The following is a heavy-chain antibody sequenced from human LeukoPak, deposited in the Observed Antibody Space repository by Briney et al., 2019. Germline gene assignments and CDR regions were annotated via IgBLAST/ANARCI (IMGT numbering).Heavy chain of an antibody. J-gene: IGHJ3*02. Sequence: SETLSLTCTVSGGSISSNSYYWGWIRQPPGKGLEWIGSIYYSGSTYYNPSLKSRVTISVDTSKNQFSLKLSSVTAADTAVYYCARGGDYYDSSGYFNRAFDIWGQGTMVTVSS. D-gene: IGHD3-22*01. CDR1: GGSISSNSYY. V-gene: IGHV4-39*01. CDR2: IYYSGST. CDR3: ARGGDYYDSSGYFNRAFDI.